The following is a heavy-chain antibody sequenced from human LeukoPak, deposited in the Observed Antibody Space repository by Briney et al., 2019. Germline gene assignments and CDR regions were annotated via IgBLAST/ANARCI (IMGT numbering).Heavy chain of an antibody. J-gene: IGHJ5*02. Sequence: PGGTLRLSCAASGFTFSSYGMSWVRQAPGKGLEWVSYISSGSSAIYYADSVKGRFTISRDDAQKSLYLQMNSLRAEDTAVYYCVRVDTSGWHGWFDPWGQGTLVTVSS. CDR1: GFTFSSYG. CDR2: ISSGSSAI. D-gene: IGHD6-19*01. V-gene: IGHV3-48*01. CDR3: VRVDTSGWHGWFDP.